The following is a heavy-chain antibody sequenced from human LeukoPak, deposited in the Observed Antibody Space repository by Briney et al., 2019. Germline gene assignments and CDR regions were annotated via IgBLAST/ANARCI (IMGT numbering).Heavy chain of an antibody. V-gene: IGHV1-2*02. CDR3: ARGNYCSGVTCYGDFDY. CDR2: INPNSGGT. Sequence: ASVKVSCKASGYTFTDYYMYWVRQAPGQGLEWMGWINPNSGGTNYAQKFQDRVTMTRDTSIRAAYMELNRLRSDDTAVFYCARGNYCSGVTCYGDFDYWGQGTLVTVSS. J-gene: IGHJ4*02. CDR1: GYTFTDYY. D-gene: IGHD2-15*01.